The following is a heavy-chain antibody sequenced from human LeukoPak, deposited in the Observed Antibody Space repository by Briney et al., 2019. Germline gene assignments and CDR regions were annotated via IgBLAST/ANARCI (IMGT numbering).Heavy chain of an antibody. CDR1: GYTFTGYY. J-gene: IGHJ6*02. CDR3: ARNNMADYYGMDV. D-gene: IGHD5-24*01. V-gene: IGHV1-2*06. Sequence: ASVKVSCKASGYTFTGYYMHWVRQAPGQGLEWMGRINPNSGGTNYAQKFQGRVTITRDTSASTAYMELSSLRSEDTAVYYCARNNMADYYGMDVWGQGTTVTVSS. CDR2: INPNSGGT.